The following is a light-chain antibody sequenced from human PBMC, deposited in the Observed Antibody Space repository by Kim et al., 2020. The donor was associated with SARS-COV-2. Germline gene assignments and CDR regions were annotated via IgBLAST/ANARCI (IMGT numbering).Light chain of an antibody. V-gene: IGLV1-44*01. CDR1: RSKIETNP. J-gene: IGLJ2*01. Sequence: GERATSSVSGRRSKIETNPVKWFQQLPGTAAKLLIYSNNQRPSGVPDRFSGSKSGTSASLAISGLQSEDEADYYCEAWDDSLKGVLFGGGTQLTVL. CDR3: EAWDDSLKGVL. CDR2: SNN.